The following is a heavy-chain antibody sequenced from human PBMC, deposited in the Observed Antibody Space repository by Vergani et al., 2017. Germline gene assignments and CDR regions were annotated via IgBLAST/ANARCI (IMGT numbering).Heavy chain of an antibody. Sequence: EVQLVESGGGLVQPGGSLRLSCAASGFTFDDYGMSWVRQAPGKGLEWVSSISSSSSYIYYADSVKGRFTISRDNAKNSLYLQMNSLRAEDTAVYYCARAQRSQAFDIWGQGTMVTVSS. CDR3: ARAQRSQAFDI. V-gene: IGHV3-21*01. CDR1: GFTFDDYG. CDR2: ISSSSSYI. J-gene: IGHJ3*02.